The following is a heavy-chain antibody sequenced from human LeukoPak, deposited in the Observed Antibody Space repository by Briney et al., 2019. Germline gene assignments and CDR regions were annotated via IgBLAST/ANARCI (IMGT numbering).Heavy chain of an antibody. CDR2: IWYDGSNK. CDR1: GYTLTELS. Sequence: SCKVSGYTLTELSMHWVRQAPGKGLEWVAVIWYDGSNKYYADSVKGRFTISRDNSKNTLYLQMNSLRAEDTAVYYCAKDESSYGLGPFDYWGQGTLVTVSS. CDR3: AKDESSYGLGPFDY. J-gene: IGHJ4*02. V-gene: IGHV3-33*06. D-gene: IGHD5-18*01.